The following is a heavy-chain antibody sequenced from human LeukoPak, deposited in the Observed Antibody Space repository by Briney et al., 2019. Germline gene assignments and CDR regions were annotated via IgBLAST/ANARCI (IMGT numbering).Heavy chain of an antibody. Sequence: ASVKVSCRASGYSLIVYYMHWIRQAPGQGLEWMGWINPRTGETKYAQKFLGRLTMTRDTAISTTYMELSGLKFDDTAIYFCARARELRWSRGGVGVWGRGTL. CDR1: GYSLIVYY. D-gene: IGHD3-10*01. J-gene: IGHJ2*01. CDR3: ARARELRWSRGGVGV. V-gene: IGHV1-2*02. CDR2: INPRTGET.